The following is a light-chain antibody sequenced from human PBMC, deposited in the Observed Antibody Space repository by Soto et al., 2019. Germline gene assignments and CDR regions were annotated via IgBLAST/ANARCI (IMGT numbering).Light chain of an antibody. CDR3: QQGYSNPWT. Sequence: DIVMTQSPDSLSVSLGERATINCKSSQSVLSSSNNKNYLAWYQQKPGQPPKVVIYWASTRGSGVPDRFSGSGSGTDFTLSLNSLQPEDFATYYCQQGYSNPWTFGQGTKVDIK. V-gene: IGKV4-1*01. CDR2: WAS. CDR1: QSVLSSSNNKNY. J-gene: IGKJ1*01.